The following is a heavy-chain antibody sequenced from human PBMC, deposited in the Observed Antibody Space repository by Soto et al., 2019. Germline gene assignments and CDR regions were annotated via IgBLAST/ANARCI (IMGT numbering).Heavy chain of an antibody. CDR2: IYYSGST. CDR3: ARVRYCSGGSCYSRSTAYYYYYYMDV. D-gene: IGHD2-15*01. Sequence: SETLSLTCTVSGGSISSYYWSWIRQPPGKGLEWIGYIYYSGSTNYNPSLKSRVTISVDTSKNQFSLKLSSVAAADRAVYYCARVRYCSGGSCYSRSTAYYYYYYMDVWGKGTTVTVSS. V-gene: IGHV4-59*01. CDR1: GGSISSYY. J-gene: IGHJ6*03.